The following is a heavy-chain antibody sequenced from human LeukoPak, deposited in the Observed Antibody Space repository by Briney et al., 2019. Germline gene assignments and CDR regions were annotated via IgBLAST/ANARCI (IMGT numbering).Heavy chain of an antibody. CDR3: AKDKDYFDY. Sequence: GGSLRLSCAASGFTFSSYAMSWVRQSPGKGLEWVSTISAGGGNTYYADSVKGRFTISRDNSKNTLYVQMNSLRAEDTAVYYCAKDKDYFDYWGQGTLVTVSS. CDR1: GFTFSSYA. CDR2: ISAGGGNT. J-gene: IGHJ4*02. V-gene: IGHV3-23*01.